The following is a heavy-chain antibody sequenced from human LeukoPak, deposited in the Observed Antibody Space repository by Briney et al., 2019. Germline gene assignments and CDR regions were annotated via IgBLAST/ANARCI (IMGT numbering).Heavy chain of an antibody. J-gene: IGHJ4*02. Sequence: ASVKVSCKVSGYTLTELSMHWARQAPGKGLEWMGGFDPEDGETIYAQKFQGRVTMTEDTSTDTAYMELSSLRSEDTAVYYCATDRITMVRGVITSYYFDYWGQGTLVTVSS. CDR1: GYTLTELS. D-gene: IGHD3-10*01. CDR2: FDPEDGET. V-gene: IGHV1-24*01. CDR3: ATDRITMVRGVITSYYFDY.